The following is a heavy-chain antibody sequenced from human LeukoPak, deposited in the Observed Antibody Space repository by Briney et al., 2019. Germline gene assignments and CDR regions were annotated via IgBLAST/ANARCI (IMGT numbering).Heavy chain of an antibody. Sequence: SETLSLTCAVHGGSFSGYYWSWIRQPPGKGLEWIGEINHSGSTNYNPSLKSRVTISVDTSKNQFSLKLSSVTAADTAVYYCARAVYSSSSTYYFDYWGQGTLVTVSS. CDR3: ARAVYSSSSTYYFDY. CDR2: INHSGST. CDR1: GGSFSGYY. V-gene: IGHV4-34*01. J-gene: IGHJ4*02. D-gene: IGHD6-6*01.